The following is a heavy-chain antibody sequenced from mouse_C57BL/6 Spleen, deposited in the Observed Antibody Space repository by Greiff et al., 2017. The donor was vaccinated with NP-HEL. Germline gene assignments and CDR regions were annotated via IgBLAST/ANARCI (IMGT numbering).Heavy chain of an antibody. D-gene: IGHD2-3*01. CDR2: IYPGSGST. V-gene: IGHV1-55*01. CDR3: ARGGYYGGNWFAY. J-gene: IGHJ3*01. CDR1: GYTFTSYW. Sequence: VQLQQPGAELVKPGASVKMSCKASGYTFTSYWITWVKQRPGQGLEWIGDIYPGSGSTNYNEKFKSKATLTVDTSSSTAYMQLSSLTSEDSAVYYCARGGYYGGNWFAYWGQGTLVTVSA.